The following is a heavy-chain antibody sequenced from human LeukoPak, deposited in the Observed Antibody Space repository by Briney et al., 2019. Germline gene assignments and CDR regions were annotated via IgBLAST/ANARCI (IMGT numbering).Heavy chain of an antibody. Sequence: PGGSLRLSCAASGFTFSSHAMSWVRQAPGKGLEWVSAISASGDSTYYADSVKGRFTISRDNSKNTLYLQMNSLRAEDTAVYYCAKYTGCSEGLIDYWGQGTLVTVSS. D-gene: IGHD2-8*02. CDR3: AKYTGCSEGLIDY. CDR2: ISASGDST. V-gene: IGHV3-23*01. J-gene: IGHJ4*02. CDR1: GFTFSSHA.